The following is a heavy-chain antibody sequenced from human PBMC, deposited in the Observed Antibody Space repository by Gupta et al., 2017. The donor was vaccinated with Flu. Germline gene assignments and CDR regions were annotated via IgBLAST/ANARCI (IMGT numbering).Heavy chain of an antibody. D-gene: IGHD5-18*01. V-gene: IGHV3-23*01. CDR3: AKIGGYSYSYYYYYPMDV. Sequence: MSWGRQAPGKGLEWVSSISGSGATTQYADSVKDRFTISRDNSMNTLYLQMNSLRAEDTAVYFCAKIGGYSYSYYYYYPMDVWGQGTTVTVSS. J-gene: IGHJ6*02. CDR2: ISGSGATT.